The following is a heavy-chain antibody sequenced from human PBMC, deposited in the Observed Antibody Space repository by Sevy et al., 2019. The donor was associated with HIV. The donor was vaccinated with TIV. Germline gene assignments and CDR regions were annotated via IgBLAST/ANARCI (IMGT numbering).Heavy chain of an antibody. CDR1: GFTFSSSV. Sequence: GGSLRLSCAASGFTFSSSVMTWVRQAPGKGLEWVSSILSGGDRTYYADSVKGRFTISRDNSENTLCLQMNSLRAEDTAIYFCTKGSSRDGYNPWGQGTLVTVSS. CDR3: TKGSSRDGYNP. V-gene: IGHV3-23*01. J-gene: IGHJ5*02. CDR2: ILSGGDRT. D-gene: IGHD2-21*01.